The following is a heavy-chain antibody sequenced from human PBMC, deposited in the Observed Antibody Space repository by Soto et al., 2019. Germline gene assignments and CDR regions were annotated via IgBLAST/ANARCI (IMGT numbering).Heavy chain of an antibody. D-gene: IGHD4-17*01. J-gene: IGHJ4*02. V-gene: IGHV3-74*01. Sequence: EVLLVESGGGIVQPGGSLRRSCAASGFPFGGEWMHWVHQGPGKGLVWVSRMNKDGSIIAYADSVRGRFTIARDNAKSTLYLHMHNLRPEVTALYTGVRPYGDPPGWGQGTRVIVSS. CDR1: GFPFGGEW. CDR3: VRPYGDPPG. CDR2: MNKDGSII.